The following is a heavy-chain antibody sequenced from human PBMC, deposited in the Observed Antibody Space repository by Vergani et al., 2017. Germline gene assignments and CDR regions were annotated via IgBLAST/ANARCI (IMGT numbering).Heavy chain of an antibody. CDR3: ARGTGYSSGL. CDR2: IYHSGST. CDR1: GGSITSSSYY. D-gene: IGHD6-19*01. V-gene: IGHV4-61*01. J-gene: IGHJ4*02. Sequence: QVQLQESGPGLVKSSETLSLTCSVSGGSITSSSYYWGWIRQPPGKGLEWIGNIYHSGSTNYNPSLKSRVTISVDTSKNQFSLKLSSVTAADTAVYYCARGTGYSSGLWGQGTLVTVSS.